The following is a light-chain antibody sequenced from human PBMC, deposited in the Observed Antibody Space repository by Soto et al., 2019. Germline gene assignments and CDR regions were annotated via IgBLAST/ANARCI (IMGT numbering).Light chain of an antibody. J-gene: IGLJ1*01. CDR2: GDS. CDR3: QSNDNGLSGSDV. CDR1: SXNIGAGYD. V-gene: IGLV1-40*01. Sequence: QSVLTQPPSVSGAPGQRVTISCTGSSXNIGAGYDVNWYQQLPETAPKLLIFGDSNRPSGVPDRFSGSKSGTSASLVITGLQADDEADYYCQSNDNGLSGSDVFGTGTKATVL.